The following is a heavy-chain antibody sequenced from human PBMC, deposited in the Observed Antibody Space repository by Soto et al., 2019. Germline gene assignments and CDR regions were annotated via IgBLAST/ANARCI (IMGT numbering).Heavy chain of an antibody. CDR1: GYTFTSYD. Sequence: QVQLVQSGAAVKKPGASVKVSCKASGYTFTSYDINWVRQATGQGLEWTGWMNPTSGNTGYAQKCQGRVTMARKNSISTAYRELSSLISEDTAVYYCARERSILAAGSLGYWGQGTLVTVSS. V-gene: IGHV1-8*01. CDR3: ARERSILAAGSLGY. CDR2: MNPTSGNT. D-gene: IGHD6-13*01. J-gene: IGHJ4*02.